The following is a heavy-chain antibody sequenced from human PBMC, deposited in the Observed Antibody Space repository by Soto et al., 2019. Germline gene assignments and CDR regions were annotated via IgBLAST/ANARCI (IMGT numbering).Heavy chain of an antibody. CDR2: IYYSGST. J-gene: IGHJ4*02. D-gene: IGHD3-10*01. V-gene: IGHV4-59*11. CDR3: ARDGFGELDY. CDR1: GGSISSHY. Sequence: QVQLQESGPGLVKPSETLSLTCTVSGGSISSHYWSWIRQPPGKGLEWIGYIYYSGSTNYNPSLKNRVTISVDTSKDQFSLKLSSVTAADTAVYYCARDGFGELDYWGQGILVTVSS.